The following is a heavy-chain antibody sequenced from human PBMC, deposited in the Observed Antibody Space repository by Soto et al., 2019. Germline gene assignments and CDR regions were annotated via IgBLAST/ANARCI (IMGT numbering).Heavy chain of an antibody. Sequence: GGSLRLSCAASGFTVSSNYMSWVRQAPGKGLEWVSVIYSGGSTYYADSVKGRFTISRDNSKNTLYLQMNSLRAEDTAVYYCARDGLYYDILTGYYSYDAFDIWGQGTMVTVS. CDR3: ARDGLYYDILTGYYSYDAFDI. J-gene: IGHJ3*02. V-gene: IGHV3-66*01. CDR1: GFTVSSNY. D-gene: IGHD3-9*01. CDR2: IYSGGST.